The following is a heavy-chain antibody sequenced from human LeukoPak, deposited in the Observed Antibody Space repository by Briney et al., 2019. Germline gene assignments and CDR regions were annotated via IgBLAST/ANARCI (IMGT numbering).Heavy chain of an antibody. D-gene: IGHD6-19*01. J-gene: IGHJ5*02. CDR2: ISSSSSYI. CDR1: GFTFSSYS. Sequence: PGGSLRLSCAASGFTFSSYSMNWVRQAPGKGLEWVSSISSSSSYIYYADSVKGRFTISRDNAKNSLYLQMNSLGAEDTAVYYCAREGEQWLVANWFDPWGQGTLVTVSS. CDR3: AREGEQWLVANWFDP. V-gene: IGHV3-21*01.